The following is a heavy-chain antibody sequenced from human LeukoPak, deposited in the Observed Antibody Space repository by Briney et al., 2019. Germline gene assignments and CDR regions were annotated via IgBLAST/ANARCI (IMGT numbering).Heavy chain of an antibody. J-gene: IGHJ4*02. Sequence: GGSLRLTCAASGFTVSSNYMSWVRQAPGKGLEWVSVIYSGGSTYYGDSVKGRFTISRDNSKNTLYLQMNSLRAEDTAVYYCAKTRPLDSSSWSHGDYWGQETLVTVSS. CDR3: AKTRPLDSSSWSHGDY. D-gene: IGHD6-13*01. CDR1: GFTVSSNY. CDR2: IYSGGST. V-gene: IGHV3-53*01.